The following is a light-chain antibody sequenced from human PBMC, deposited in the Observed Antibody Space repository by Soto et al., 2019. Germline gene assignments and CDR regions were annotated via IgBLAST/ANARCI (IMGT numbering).Light chain of an antibody. J-gene: IGKJ2*01. CDR2: AAA. Sequence: ENVLTQSPGTLSLSPGERATLSCRASQSVSSTFFAWYQQKPGQALRLLLYAAARRATGIPDRFSGSGSGTDFPLTISRLEPEDFAVYYCQQYGYSPPTFGQGTKLEIK. V-gene: IGKV3-20*01. CDR3: QQYGYSPPT. CDR1: QSVSSTF.